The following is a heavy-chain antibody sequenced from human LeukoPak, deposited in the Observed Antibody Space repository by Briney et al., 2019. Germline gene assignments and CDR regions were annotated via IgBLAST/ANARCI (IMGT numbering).Heavy chain of an antibody. J-gene: IGHJ3*02. CDR3: ARDSPRDAFDI. CDR1: GGSISSGGYS. CDR2: IHHSGST. V-gene: IGHV4-30-2*01. Sequence: PSETPSLTCTVSGGSISSGGYSWSWIRQPPGKGLEWIGYIHHSGSTYYNPSLKSRVTISVDRSKNQFSLKLSSVTAADTAVYYCARDSPRDAFDIWGQGTMVTVSS.